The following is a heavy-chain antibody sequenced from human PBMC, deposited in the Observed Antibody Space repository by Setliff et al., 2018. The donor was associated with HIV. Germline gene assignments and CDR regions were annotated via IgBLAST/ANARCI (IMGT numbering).Heavy chain of an antibody. CDR1: GFSFSGSA. J-gene: IGHJ5*02. D-gene: IGHD3-22*01. CDR2: IRSKAKNYAT. Sequence: GGSLRLSCEASGFSFSGSAMHWVRQASGKGLEWVGRIRSKAKNYATAYAASVKGRFTISRDDSKDTAYLQMNNLKTEDTAVYYCARDWGEHYDSSGFSSWGQGTLVTSPQ. CDR3: ARDWGEHYDSSGFSS. V-gene: IGHV3-73*01.